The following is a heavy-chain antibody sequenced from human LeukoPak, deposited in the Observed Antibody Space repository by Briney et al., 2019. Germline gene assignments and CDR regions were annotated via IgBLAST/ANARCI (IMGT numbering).Heavy chain of an antibody. V-gene: IGHV4-38-2*02. D-gene: IGHD6-25*01. CDR2: IYHSGST. CDR3: ARLSTRRYYFDY. Sequence: SETLSLTCTVSGYSISSGYYWGWIRQPPGKGLEWIGSIYHSGSTYYNPSLKSRVTISVDTSKNQFSLKLSSVTAADTAVYYCARLSTRRYYFDYWGQGTLVTVSS. CDR1: GYSISSGYY. J-gene: IGHJ4*02.